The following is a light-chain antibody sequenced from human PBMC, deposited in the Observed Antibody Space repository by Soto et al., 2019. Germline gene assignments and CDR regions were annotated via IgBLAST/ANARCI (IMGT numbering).Light chain of an antibody. J-gene: IGKJ1*01. CDR2: KAS. Sequence: DIQMTQSPSTLSGSVGDRVTITCRASQTISSWLAWYQQKPGRAPKLLIYKASILESGVPSRFSGTGSGTEFTLTISSLQSEDFAVYYCQQYNNWPRTFGQGTTVDIK. V-gene: IGKV1-5*03. CDR1: QTISSW. CDR3: QQYNNWPRT.